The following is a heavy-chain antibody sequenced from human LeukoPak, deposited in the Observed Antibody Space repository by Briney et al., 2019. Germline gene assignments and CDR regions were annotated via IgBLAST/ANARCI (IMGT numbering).Heavy chain of an antibody. D-gene: IGHD4-17*01. CDR1: GGSFSGYY. V-gene: IGHV4-34*01. CDR3: ARGLGITVTTEAVFDY. CDR2: INHSGST. Sequence: SETLPLTCAVYGGSFSGYYWSWIRQPPGKGLEWIGEINHSGSTNYNPSLKSRVTISVDTSKNQFSLKLSSVTAADTAVYYCARGLGITVTTEAVFDYWGQGTLVTVSS. J-gene: IGHJ4*02.